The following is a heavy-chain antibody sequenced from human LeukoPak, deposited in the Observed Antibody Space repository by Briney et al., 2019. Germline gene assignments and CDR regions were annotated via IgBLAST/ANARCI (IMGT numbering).Heavy chain of an antibody. Sequence: GGSLRLSCAASGFTFSSHAMHWVRQAPGKGLEYVSGIGNNGDTTYYANSVKGRFTISRDNSKSTLYLEMGSLRAEDMAVYYCARDLTNGWHYFDYWGQGTLVTVSS. CDR3: ARDLTNGWHYFDY. D-gene: IGHD6-19*01. V-gene: IGHV3-64*01. CDR2: IGNNGDTT. CDR1: GFTFSSHA. J-gene: IGHJ4*02.